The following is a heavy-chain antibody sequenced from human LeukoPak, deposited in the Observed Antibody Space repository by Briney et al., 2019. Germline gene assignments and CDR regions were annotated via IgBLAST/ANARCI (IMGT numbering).Heavy chain of an antibody. V-gene: IGHV3-11*01. J-gene: IGHJ5*02. CDR2: ISSRGDTI. CDR3: ARGGYGWTFNH. D-gene: IGHD5-18*01. Sequence: GGSLRLSCTASGFSFQDNFMGWLRQAPGMGLEWVSYISSRGDTIHYSDAVKGRFSISRDNSKRSLYLQMNRLRIDDTAVYYCARGGYGWTFNHWGQGTLVSVSS. CDR1: GFSFQDNF.